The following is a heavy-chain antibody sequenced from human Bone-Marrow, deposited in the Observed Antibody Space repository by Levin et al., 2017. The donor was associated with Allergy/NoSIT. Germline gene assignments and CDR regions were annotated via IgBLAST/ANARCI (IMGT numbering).Heavy chain of an antibody. D-gene: IGHD6-6*01. CDR2: INLSGIT. CDR1: GGSFRGYY. CDR3: ASVPLGGMDV. V-gene: IGHV4-34*01. Sequence: PSETLSLTCGVSGGSFRGYYWSWIRQSPEKGLEWIGEINLSGITNYNPSLKSRVTISIDASKNQLSLNLTSVTAADTAVYYCASVPLGGMDVWGQGTTVSVSS. J-gene: IGHJ6*02.